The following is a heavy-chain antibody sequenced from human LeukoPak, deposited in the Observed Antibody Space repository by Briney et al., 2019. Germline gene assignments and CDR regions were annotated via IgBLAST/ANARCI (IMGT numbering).Heavy chain of an antibody. V-gene: IGHV3-48*03. CDR2: ISSNGSTI. CDR3: AMRGDY. Sequence: PGGSLRLSCAASGFTFSRYQMNWVRQAPGRGLEWVSYISSNGSTIYYADSVTGRFTISRDNAKNSLYLQMDSLRAEDTAAYYFAMRGDYWGQGTLVTVSS. J-gene: IGHJ4*02. CDR1: GFTFSRYQ.